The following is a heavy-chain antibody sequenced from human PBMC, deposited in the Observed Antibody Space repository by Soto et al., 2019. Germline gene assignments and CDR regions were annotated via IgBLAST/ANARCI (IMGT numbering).Heavy chain of an antibody. CDR2: ISSSSSYI. CDR1: GFTFSSYS. CDR3: ARDPTSIEASLDGLGCFDT. D-gene: IGHD6-6*01. V-gene: IGHV3-21*01. Sequence: PGGSLRLSCAASGFTFSSYSMNWVRQAPGKGLEWVSSISSSSSYIYYADSVKGRFTISRDNAKNSLYLQMNSLRAEDTAVYYCARDPTSIEASLDGLGCFDTWGQGTLVTVSS. J-gene: IGHJ5*02.